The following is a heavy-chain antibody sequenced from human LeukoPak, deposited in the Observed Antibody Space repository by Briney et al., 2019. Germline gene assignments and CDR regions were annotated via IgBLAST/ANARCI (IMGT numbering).Heavy chain of an antibody. J-gene: IGHJ3*02. V-gene: IGHV4-31*03. Sequence: SSETLSLTCTVSGGSISSGGYYWSWIRQFPGKGLEWIGYIYYSGTTYYNPSLKSRVTISVDMSKNQFSLKLSSVTAADTAVYYCARAGDIVVVSASIVSAFDIWGQGTMVTVSS. D-gene: IGHD2-2*02. CDR3: ARAGDIVVVSASIVSAFDI. CDR1: GGSISSGGYY. CDR2: IYYSGTT.